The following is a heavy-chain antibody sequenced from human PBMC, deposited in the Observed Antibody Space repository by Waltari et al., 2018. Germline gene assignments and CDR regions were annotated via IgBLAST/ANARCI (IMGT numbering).Heavy chain of an antibody. CDR2: ISASGGGS. V-gene: IGHV3-23*01. CDR3: GKDQENDPSCEVT. CDR1: AFTFTNYA. Sequence: VQLLESGGDLVQPGGSLRLSCSASAFTFTNYAMIWVRRVPGKGLEWVSSISASGGGSYYADSVKGRFTISRDNSRGTLSLQMNSLTAEDTAVYYCGKDQENDPSCEVTWGQGTLVTVSS. J-gene: IGHJ5*02.